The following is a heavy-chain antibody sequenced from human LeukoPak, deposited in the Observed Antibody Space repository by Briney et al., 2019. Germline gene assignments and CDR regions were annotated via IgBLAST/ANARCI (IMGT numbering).Heavy chain of an antibody. D-gene: IGHD6-19*01. J-gene: IGHJ4*02. CDR1: GFTFSSYN. V-gene: IGHV3-21*01. Sequence: GGSLRLSCAASGFTFSSYNMNWVRQAPGKGLEWVSSISSSSSYIYYADSVKGRFTVSRDNSKNTLYLQMNSLRAEDTAVYYCAKDFSGLGYYFDYWGQGILVTVSS. CDR3: AKDFSGLGYYFDY. CDR2: ISSSSSYI.